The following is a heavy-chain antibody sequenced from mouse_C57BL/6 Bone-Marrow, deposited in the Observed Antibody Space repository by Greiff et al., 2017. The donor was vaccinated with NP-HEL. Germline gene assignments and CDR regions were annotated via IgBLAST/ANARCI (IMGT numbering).Heavy chain of an antibody. CDR2: IWSDGST. D-gene: IGHD2-5*01. Sequence: VQGVESGPGLVAPSQSLSITCTVSGFSLTSYGVHWVRQPPGKGLEWLVVIWSDGSTTYNSALKSRLSISKDNSKSQVFLKMNSLQTDDTAMYYCARHRSNYVDYAMDYWGQGTSVTVSS. CDR1: GFSLTSYG. J-gene: IGHJ4*01. CDR3: ARHRSNYVDYAMDY. V-gene: IGHV2-6-1*01.